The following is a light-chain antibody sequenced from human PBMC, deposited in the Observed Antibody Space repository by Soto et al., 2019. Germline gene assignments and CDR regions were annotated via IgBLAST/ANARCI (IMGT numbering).Light chain of an antibody. Sequence: QSVLTQPPSVSGAPGQTVIISCTGSSSNIGAGYDVHWYQQLPGTAPKLLIYGNSNPPSGVPDRLSGSKSGTSASLAITGLQVEDEADYYCQSYDSSRSAAVFGGGTKLTVL. J-gene: IGLJ2*01. CDR3: QSYDSSRSAAV. CDR2: GNS. V-gene: IGLV1-40*01. CDR1: SSNIGAGYD.